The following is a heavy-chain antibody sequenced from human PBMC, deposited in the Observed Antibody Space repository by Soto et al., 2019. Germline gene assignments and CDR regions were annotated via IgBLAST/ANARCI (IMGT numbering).Heavy chain of an antibody. CDR3: AKDQGSSWYEIDY. D-gene: IGHD6-13*01. CDR1: GFTLSNYA. Sequence: PGGALKLSCAASGFTLSNYAVTWVRQAPGKGLEWVSTISGSGGSTYYADSVKGRFTISRDNSKNTLYLQMNSLRAEDTAVYYCAKDQGSSWYEIDYWVQGTLVTVSP. V-gene: IGHV3-23*01. CDR2: ISGSGGST. J-gene: IGHJ4*02.